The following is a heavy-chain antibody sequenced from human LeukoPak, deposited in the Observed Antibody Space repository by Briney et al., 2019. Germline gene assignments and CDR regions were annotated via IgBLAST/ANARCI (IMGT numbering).Heavy chain of an antibody. Sequence: PGGSLRLSCAASGFTFSNAWMSWVRQAPGKGLEWVGRIKSKTDGGTTDYAAPVKGRFTISRDDSKNTLYLQMNSLKTEDTAVYYCARSKAGGSGSGRPFDYWGQGTLVTVSS. V-gene: IGHV3-15*01. CDR1: GFTFSNAW. J-gene: IGHJ4*02. D-gene: IGHD3-10*01. CDR2: IKSKTDGGTT. CDR3: ARSKAGGSGSGRPFDY.